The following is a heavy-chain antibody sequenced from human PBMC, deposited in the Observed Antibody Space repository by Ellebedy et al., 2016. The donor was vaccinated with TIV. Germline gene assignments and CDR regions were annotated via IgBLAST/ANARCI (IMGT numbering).Heavy chain of an antibody. CDR3: ARDLSPTGLRGYFHY. CDR1: GFTFSSYA. Sequence: GESLKISCAASGFTFSSYAMPWVRQAPGKGLEWVALISNDVRNKYYVDSVKGRFTISRDNFQNTLYPQMDSLRAEDTAVYYCARDLSPTGLRGYFHYWGQGTLVTVSS. CDR2: ISNDVRNK. J-gene: IGHJ1*01. D-gene: IGHD3-10*01. V-gene: IGHV3-30*04.